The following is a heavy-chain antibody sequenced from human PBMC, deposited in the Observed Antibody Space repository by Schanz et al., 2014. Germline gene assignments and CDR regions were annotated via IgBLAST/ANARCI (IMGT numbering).Heavy chain of an antibody. J-gene: IGHJ3*02. V-gene: IGHV1-18*01. CDR2: INAHTGNT. Sequence: QLMQSGSEVRKPGASVKVSCKASGYIFGSHGMTWVRQAPGQGPELMGWINAHTGNTQYAQKFQGRVNMTRDTVTTTVHLELTRLRTGDTAIYYCARVRIRAYHYNSPGAFDIWGQGTRVTVSS. CDR3: ARVRIRAYHYNSPGAFDI. CDR1: GYIFGSHG. D-gene: IGHD3-10*01.